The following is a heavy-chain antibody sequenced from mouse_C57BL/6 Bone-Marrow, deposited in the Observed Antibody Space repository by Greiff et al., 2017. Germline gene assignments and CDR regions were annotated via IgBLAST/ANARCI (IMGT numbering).Heavy chain of an antibody. V-gene: IGHV5-12*01. CDR3: ARDITTVRGGRAMDY. CDR2: ISNGGGST. J-gene: IGHJ4*01. Sequence: EVMLVESGGGLVQPGGSLKLSCAASGFTFSDYYMYWVRQTPEKRLEWVAYISNGGGSTYYPDTVKGRFTISRDNAKNTLYLQMSRLKSEDTAMYYCARDITTVRGGRAMDYWGQGTSVTVSS. D-gene: IGHD1-1*01. CDR1: GFTFSDYY.